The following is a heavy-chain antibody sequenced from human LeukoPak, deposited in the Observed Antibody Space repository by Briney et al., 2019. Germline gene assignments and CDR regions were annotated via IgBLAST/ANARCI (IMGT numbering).Heavy chain of an antibody. J-gene: IGHJ3*02. D-gene: IGHD3-22*01. CDR3: ARDLVYDSSGYYYVSAFDI. CDR2: ISSSSSYI. V-gene: IGHV3-21*01. Sequence: RPGGSLRLSCVASGFTFSSYSMNWVRQAPGKGLEWVSSISSSSSYIYYADSVKGRFTISRDNAKNSLYLQMNSLRAEDTAVYYCARDLVYDSSGYYYVSAFDIWGQGTMVTVSS. CDR1: GFTFSSYS.